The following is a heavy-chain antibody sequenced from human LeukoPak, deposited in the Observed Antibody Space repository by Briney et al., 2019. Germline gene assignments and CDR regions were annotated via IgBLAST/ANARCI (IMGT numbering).Heavy chain of an antibody. J-gene: IGHJ5*02. V-gene: IGHV4-34*01. D-gene: IGHD6-13*01. CDR1: GGSFSGYY. CDR3: ARGLLGSSSWHGDWFDP. Sequence: TSETLSLTCAVYGGSFSGYYWSWIRQPPGKGLEWIGEINHSGSTNYNPSLKSRVTISVDTSKNQFSLKPSSVTAADTAVYYCARGLLGSSSWHGDWFDPWGQGTLVTVSS. CDR2: INHSGST.